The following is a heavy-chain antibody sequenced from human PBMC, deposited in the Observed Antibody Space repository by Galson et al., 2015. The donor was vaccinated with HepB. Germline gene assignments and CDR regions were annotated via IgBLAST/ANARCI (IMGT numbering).Heavy chain of an antibody. J-gene: IGHJ4*02. CDR1: GFTFSSYW. D-gene: IGHD2-15*01. CDR3: ARDATAGVRPHYGEVVAASEGDYFDY. V-gene: IGHV3-7*01. Sequence: SLRLSCAASGFTFSSYWMSWVRQAPGKGLEWVANIKQDGSEKYYVDSVKGRFTISRDNAKNSLYLQMNSLRAEDTAVYYCARDATAGVRPHYGEVVAASEGDYFDYWGQGTLVTVSS. CDR2: IKQDGSEK.